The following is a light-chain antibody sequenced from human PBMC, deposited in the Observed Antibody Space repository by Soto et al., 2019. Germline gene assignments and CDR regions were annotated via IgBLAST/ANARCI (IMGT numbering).Light chain of an antibody. CDR2: DAS. Sequence: DIVLTQSPATLSLSPGERASLSCRASQSVSSYLAWYQQKPGQAPRLLIYDASNRATGIPARFSGSGSGTDFTLTISSLEPEDFAVYYCQQRSNGPLTFGQGTRLEMK. CDR1: QSVSSY. CDR3: QQRSNGPLT. J-gene: IGKJ5*01. V-gene: IGKV3-11*01.